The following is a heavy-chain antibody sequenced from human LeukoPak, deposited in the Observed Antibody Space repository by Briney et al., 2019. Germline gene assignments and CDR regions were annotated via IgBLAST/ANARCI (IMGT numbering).Heavy chain of an antibody. J-gene: IGHJ3*02. Sequence: PGGSLRLSCAVSGLTFINAWMTWVRQVPGKGLEWVGRIKGKAEGGAAEYAAPVKGRFTISRDDSRNTMYLQMNSLKTGDTAVYYCAREDFFRGRAFDIWGQGTMVTVSS. D-gene: IGHD3/OR15-3a*01. CDR1: GLTFINAW. CDR3: AREDFFRGRAFDI. V-gene: IGHV3-15*01. CDR2: IKGKAEGGAA.